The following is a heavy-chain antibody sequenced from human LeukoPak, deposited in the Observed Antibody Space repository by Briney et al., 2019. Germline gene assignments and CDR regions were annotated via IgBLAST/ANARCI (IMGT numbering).Heavy chain of an antibody. D-gene: IGHD5-18*01. J-gene: IGHJ4*02. Sequence: GGSLRLSCAASGFKFSSFSMGWVRQAPGKGLEWLSYITSTSSATYYADSLQGRFTISRDNAKNSLYLQINSLRADDTAVYYCARAIASYGDSTYWGQGTLVTVSS. CDR3: ARAIASYGDSTY. CDR1: GFKFSSFS. V-gene: IGHV3-48*04. CDR2: ITSTSSAT.